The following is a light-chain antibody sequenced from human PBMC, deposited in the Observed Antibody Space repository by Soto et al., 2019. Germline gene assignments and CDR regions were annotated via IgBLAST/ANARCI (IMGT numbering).Light chain of an antibody. CDR3: QQYYSTPPYT. J-gene: IGKJ2*01. CDR1: QNVLYKSNNENY. CDR2: WAS. V-gene: IGKV4-1*01. Sequence: DIVMTQSPDSLAVSLGERATINCKSSQNVLYKSNNENYLAWFQQKPGQPPKLLIYWASTRKSGVPDRFTGSGSRSDFTLTISSLQAEDVAVYYCQQYYSTPPYTFGQGTKLEI.